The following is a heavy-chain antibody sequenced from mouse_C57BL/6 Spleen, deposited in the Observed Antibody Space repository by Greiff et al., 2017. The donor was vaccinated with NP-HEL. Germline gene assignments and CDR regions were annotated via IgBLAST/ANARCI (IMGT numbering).Heavy chain of an antibody. V-gene: IGHV1-80*01. CDR1: GYAFSSYW. CDR3: ARSHYYGSSY. Sequence: QVQLKESGAELVKPGASVKISCKASGYAFSSYWMNWVKQRPGKGLEWIGQIYPGDGDTNYNGKFKGKATLTADKSSSTAYMQLSSLTSEDSAVYFCARSHYYGSSYWGQGTLVTVSA. CDR2: IYPGDGDT. J-gene: IGHJ3*01. D-gene: IGHD1-1*01.